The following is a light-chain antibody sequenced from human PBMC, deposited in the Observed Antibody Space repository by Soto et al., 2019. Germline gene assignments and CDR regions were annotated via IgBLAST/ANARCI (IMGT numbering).Light chain of an antibody. Sequence: EIVVAQSPATLSVSPGQRVTLSCRASQSVSSNLAWYQQKPGQAPRLLIYGASTRATGIPATFSGSGSGTEFTLTISSLQSEDFAVYYCQQYNNWPLTFGGGTKVDI. CDR3: QQYNNWPLT. CDR1: QSVSSN. V-gene: IGKV3-15*01. CDR2: GAS. J-gene: IGKJ4*01.